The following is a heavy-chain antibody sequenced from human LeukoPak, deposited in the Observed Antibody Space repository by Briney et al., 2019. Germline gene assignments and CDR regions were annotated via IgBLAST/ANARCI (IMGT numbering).Heavy chain of an antibody. CDR3: ARAYYGSGSYPLIYYYYYYMDV. CDR2: ISAYNGNT. CDR1: GYTFTSYG. J-gene: IGHJ6*03. V-gene: IGHV1-18*01. D-gene: IGHD3-10*01. Sequence: ASVTVSCKASGYTFTSYGISWVRQAPGQGLEWMGWISAYNGNTNYAQKLQGRVTMTTDTSTSTAYMELRSLRSDDTAVYYCARAYYGSGSYPLIYYYYYYMDVWGKGTTVTVSS.